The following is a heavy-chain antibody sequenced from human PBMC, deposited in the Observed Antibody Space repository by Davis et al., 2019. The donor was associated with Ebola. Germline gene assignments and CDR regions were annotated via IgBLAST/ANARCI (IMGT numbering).Heavy chain of an antibody. CDR3: AKVGRSSSPGYFDY. D-gene: IGHD6-6*01. J-gene: IGHJ4*02. Sequence: GGSLRLSCAASGFSFSSYWMSWVRQAPGKGLEWVASIKQDGSEKYYVDSVKGRFTISRDNSKNTLYLQMNSLRAEDTAVYYCAKVGRSSSPGYFDYWGQGTLVTVSS. CDR1: GFSFSSYW. CDR2: IKQDGSEK. V-gene: IGHV3-7*03.